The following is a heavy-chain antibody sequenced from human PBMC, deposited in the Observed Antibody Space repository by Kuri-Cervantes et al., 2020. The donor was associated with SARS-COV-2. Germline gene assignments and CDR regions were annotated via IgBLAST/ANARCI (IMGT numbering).Heavy chain of an antibody. CDR3: ARGSGVAGTGAFDI. Sequence: ETLSLTCAASGFTFSSYSMNWVRQAPGKGLEWVSSISSSSYIYYADSVKGRFTISRDNAKNSLYLQMNSLRAEDTAVYYCARGSGVAGTGAFDIWGQGTMVTVSS. D-gene: IGHD6-19*01. CDR1: GFTFSSYS. J-gene: IGHJ3*02. CDR2: ISSSSYI. V-gene: IGHV3-21*01.